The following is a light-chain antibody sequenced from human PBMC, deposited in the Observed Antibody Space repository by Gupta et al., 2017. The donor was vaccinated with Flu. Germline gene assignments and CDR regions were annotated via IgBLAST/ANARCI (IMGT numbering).Light chain of an antibody. CDR1: QSISGW. J-gene: IGKJ1*01. Sequence: DIQMTQSPSTLSASVGDRVTITCRASQSISGWLAWYQQKPGKAPKLLIYKASILERGVTSRFSGRGAGTEFTLTISSRQPEDFAPYYCQQENSTSPPWTFGQGTKVEI. CDR3: QQENSTSPPWT. V-gene: IGKV1-5*03. CDR2: KAS.